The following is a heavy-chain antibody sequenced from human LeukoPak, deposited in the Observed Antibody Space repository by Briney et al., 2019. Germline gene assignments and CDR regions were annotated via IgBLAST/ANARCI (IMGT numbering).Heavy chain of an antibody. Sequence: GGSLRLSCAASGFTFSNAWMSWVRQAPGKGLEWVGRIKSKTDGGTTDYAAPVKGRFTISRDDSKNTLYLQMNSLKTEDTAVYYCTTDRGVYDSSGYYYFPFDYWGQGTLVTVSS. CDR3: TTDRGVYDSSGYYYFPFDY. CDR1: GFTFSNAW. V-gene: IGHV3-15*01. D-gene: IGHD3-22*01. J-gene: IGHJ4*02. CDR2: IKSKTDGGTT.